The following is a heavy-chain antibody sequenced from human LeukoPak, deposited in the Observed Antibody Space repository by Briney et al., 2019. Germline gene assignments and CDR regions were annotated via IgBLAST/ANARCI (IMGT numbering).Heavy chain of an antibody. CDR1: GYTFTAYY. CDR2: INPDSGGT. CDR3: ARAIIYNDNGYYRHFDY. D-gene: IGHD3-22*01. J-gene: IGHJ4*02. Sequence: ASVKVSCKPSGYTFTAYYIHWVRQAPGQGLEWMGWINPDSGGTKYAQKFQGGVTMTRDTSISTAYMDLSRLGSDDTAVYYCARAIIYNDNGYYRHFDYWGQGTLVTVSS. V-gene: IGHV1-2*02.